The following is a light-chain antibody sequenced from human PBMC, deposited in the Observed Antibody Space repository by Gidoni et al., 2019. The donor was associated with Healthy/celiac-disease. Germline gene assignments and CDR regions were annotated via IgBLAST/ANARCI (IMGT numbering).Light chain of an antibody. Sequence: DIQMTQSPSSLSASVGDRVTITCKASQDISNYLNWYQQKPGKASQLLIYDASNLETGVPSWFSGSRSGTDFTFSISSLQPEDSATYYCHLYDNLPPYTFGQGTKLEIK. CDR2: DAS. J-gene: IGKJ2*01. CDR3: HLYDNLPPYT. CDR1: QDISNY. V-gene: IGKV1-33*01.